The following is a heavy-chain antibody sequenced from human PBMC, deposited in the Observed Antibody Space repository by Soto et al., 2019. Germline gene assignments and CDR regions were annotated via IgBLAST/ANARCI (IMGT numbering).Heavy chain of an antibody. CDR1: GYTFTSYY. J-gene: IGHJ4*02. CDR2: INPSGGST. CDR3: ARVADSRGYSFDS. Sequence: ASVKVSCKASGYTFTSYYMHWVRQAPGQGLEWMGIINPSGGSTNYAQKFQDRVTITADKSTSTTYMEMSSLRSEDTAVYYCARVADSRGYSFDSWGQGTLVTVSS. D-gene: IGHD3-22*01. V-gene: IGHV1-46*01.